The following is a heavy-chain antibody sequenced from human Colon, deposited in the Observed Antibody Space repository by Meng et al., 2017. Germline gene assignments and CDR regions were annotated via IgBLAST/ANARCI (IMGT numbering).Heavy chain of an antibody. D-gene: IGHD4-17*01. J-gene: IGHJ1*01. CDR1: GYSISSGYY. V-gene: IGHV4-38-2*01. CDR3: ARAFLNDFGDYGY. Sequence: SETLSLTCAVSGYSISSGYYWGWLRPPPGMGLEWIGSIYHSGSTYYSPSLKSRVTISVDTSKNHFSLKLSPVTAADTAVYYCARAFLNDFGDYGYWGQGTLVTVSS. CDR2: IYHSGST.